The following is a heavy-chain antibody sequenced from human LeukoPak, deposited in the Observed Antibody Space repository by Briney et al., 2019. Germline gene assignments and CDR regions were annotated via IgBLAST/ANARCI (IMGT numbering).Heavy chain of an antibody. D-gene: IGHD2-15*01. J-gene: IGHJ4*02. CDR3: ARAPTYCSGGSCYSDY. CDR2: INPNSGDT. CDR1: RYTFTGYY. Sequence: ASVKVSCKAFRYTFTGYYMHWVRQAPGQGLEWMGWINPNSGDTNYAQKFQGRVTMTRDTSISTAYMELSSLRSDDTAVYYCARAPTYCSGGSCYSDYWGQGTLVTVSS. V-gene: IGHV1-2*02.